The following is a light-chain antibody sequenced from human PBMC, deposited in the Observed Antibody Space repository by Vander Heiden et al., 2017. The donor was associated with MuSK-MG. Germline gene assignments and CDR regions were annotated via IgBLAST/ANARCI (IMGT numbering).Light chain of an antibody. J-gene: IGKJ4*01. CDR1: QSISSY. V-gene: IGKV1-39*01. Sequence: DIQMTQSPSSLSASVGDRVTITCRASQSISSYLNWYQQKPGKAPKLLIYAASSLQSGVPSRFSGSGSGTDFTLTISRLQPEDFATYYCQQSDSTPQVFGGGTKVEIK. CDR2: AAS. CDR3: QQSDSTPQV.